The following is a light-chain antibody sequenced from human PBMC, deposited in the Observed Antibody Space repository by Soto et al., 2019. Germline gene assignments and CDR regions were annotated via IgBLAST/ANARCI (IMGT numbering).Light chain of an antibody. V-gene: IGLV2-14*03. CDR3: SSYTSSSTHVV. Sequence: QSALTQPASVSGSPGQSITISCTGTSSDVGGYNYVSWYQQHPDKAPKLMIYDVSNRPSGVSNRFSGSKSDNTASLTISGLQAEGEADYYCSSYTSSSTHVVFGGGTQLTVL. CDR1: SSDVGGYNY. CDR2: DVS. J-gene: IGLJ2*01.